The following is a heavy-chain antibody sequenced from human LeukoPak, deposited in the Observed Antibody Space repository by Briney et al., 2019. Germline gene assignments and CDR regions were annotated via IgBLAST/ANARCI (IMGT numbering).Heavy chain of an antibody. CDR2: ISYDGSSK. CDR3: ARRGRSTVTTYAFDI. CDR1: GFTFSTYA. J-gene: IGHJ3*02. V-gene: IGHV3-30*04. D-gene: IGHD4-17*01. Sequence: GRSLRLSCAASGFTFSTYAMHWVRQAPGKGLEWVAVISYDGSSKYYADSVKGRFTISRDNSKNTLYLQMNSLRAEDTAVYYRARRGRSTVTTYAFDIWGQGAMVTVSS.